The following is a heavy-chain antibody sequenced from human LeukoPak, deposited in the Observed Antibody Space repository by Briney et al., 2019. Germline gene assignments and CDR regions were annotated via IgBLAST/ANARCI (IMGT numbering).Heavy chain of an antibody. Sequence: SPSETLSLTCAVYGGSFSGYYWSWIRQPPGKGLEWIGEINHSGSTNYNPSLKSRVTISVDTSKSQFSLKLSSVTAADTAVYYCARDRYSGYDLRGYDYWGQGTLVTVSS. CDR1: GGSFSGYY. CDR3: ARDRYSGYDLRGYDY. J-gene: IGHJ4*02. D-gene: IGHD5-12*01. CDR2: INHSGST. V-gene: IGHV4-34*01.